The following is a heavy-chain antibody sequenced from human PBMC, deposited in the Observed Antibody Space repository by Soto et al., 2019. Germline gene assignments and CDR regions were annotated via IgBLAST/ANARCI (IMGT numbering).Heavy chain of an antibody. D-gene: IGHD3-22*01. J-gene: IGHJ5*01. CDR2: ISGSGEST. V-gene: IGHV3-23*01. CDR1: GFPFSGYA. Sequence: SLRLSCAASGFPFSGYAMSWVRRAPGKGPEWVSSISGSGESTHYADSVKGRSTISRDNSKNTLYLQMNSLRAEDTAVYYCAKEGAGYYDSSPYDSWGQGTLVTVSS. CDR3: AKEGAGYYDSSPYDS.